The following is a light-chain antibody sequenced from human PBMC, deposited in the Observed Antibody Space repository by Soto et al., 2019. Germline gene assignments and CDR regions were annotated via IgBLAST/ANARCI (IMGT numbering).Light chain of an antibody. CDR2: DVI. CDR1: NTDVGAYDY. Sequence: QSALTQPASVSGSPGQSITISCSGTNTDVGAYDYVSWYQQHPGKAPKLKLYDVINRPSGVSDRFSGSKSGNTASLTISGLQAEDEAEYFCSSYSTISNLVFGTGTKLTVL. V-gene: IGLV2-14*03. J-gene: IGLJ1*01. CDR3: SSYSTISNLV.